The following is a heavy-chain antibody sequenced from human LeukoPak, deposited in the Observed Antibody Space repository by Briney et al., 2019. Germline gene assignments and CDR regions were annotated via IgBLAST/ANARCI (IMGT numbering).Heavy chain of an antibody. CDR3: AREAYYGAGSNWFDP. CDR2: IYYNGDT. Sequence: PSETLSLTCTLSGDSISNLYWSWIRQPPGKGLEWIGYIYYNGDTNYNPSLRSRVTISLDTSKNQFSLKLSSVTAAGTAVYYCAREAYYGAGSNWFDPWGQGTLVTVSS. D-gene: IGHD3-10*01. CDR1: GDSISNLY. J-gene: IGHJ5*02. V-gene: IGHV4-59*11.